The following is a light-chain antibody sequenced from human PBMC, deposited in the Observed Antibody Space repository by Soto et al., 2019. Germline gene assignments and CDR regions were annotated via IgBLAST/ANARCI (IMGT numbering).Light chain of an antibody. CDR2: GAS. CDR3: QQYDRSPVT. J-gene: IGKJ1*01. V-gene: IGKV3-20*01. Sequence: EIVLTQSPGTLSLSRGERATLSCRASQSVSSNFLAWYQQKPGQAPRLLIYGASSRATGIPDRFSGSGPGTDFTLTVSRLDPEDFAVYYCQQYDRSPVTFGQGTKVEIK. CDR1: QSVSSNF.